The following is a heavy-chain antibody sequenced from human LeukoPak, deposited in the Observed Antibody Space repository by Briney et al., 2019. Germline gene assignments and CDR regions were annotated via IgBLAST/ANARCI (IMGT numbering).Heavy chain of an antibody. CDR3: ARGDGWHIY. V-gene: IGHV3-7*01. D-gene: IGHD2-21*01. CDR1: GFTFSTFW. Sequence: PGGSLRLSRTASGFTFSTFWMTWVRQAPGKGLEWVANIKPDGSDNYYVDSVRGRFTISRDSAKNTLYLQMDSLRAEDTAVYYCARGDGWHIYWGQGTLVTVSS. CDR2: IKPDGSDN. J-gene: IGHJ4*02.